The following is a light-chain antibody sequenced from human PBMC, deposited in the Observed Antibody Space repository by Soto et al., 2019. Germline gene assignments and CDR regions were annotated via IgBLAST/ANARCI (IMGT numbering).Light chain of an antibody. J-gene: IGKJ1*01. V-gene: IGKV1-5*03. CDR3: QQYNSYPWT. Sequence: DIQMTQSPSTLSASVGDRVTITCRASQSISTWFAWFQQKPGKAPKLLIYKASSLESGVPSRFSGSGSGTEITLTISSLQPDDFATYYCQQYNSYPWTFGQGTKVDIK. CDR2: KAS. CDR1: QSISTW.